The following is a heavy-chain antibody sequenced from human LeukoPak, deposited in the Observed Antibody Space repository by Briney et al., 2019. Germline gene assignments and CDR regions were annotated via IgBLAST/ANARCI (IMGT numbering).Heavy chain of an antibody. CDR3: ARRVYSSSWSY. V-gene: IGHV4-34*01. CDR2: INHSGST. D-gene: IGHD6-13*01. Sequence: SETLSLTCAVYVWSFSGYYWSWIPQPPGKGLEWIGEINHSGSTNYNPSLKSRVTISVDTSKNQFSLKLSSMTAADTAVYYCARRVYSSSWSYWGQGTLVTVSS. CDR1: VWSFSGYY. J-gene: IGHJ4*02.